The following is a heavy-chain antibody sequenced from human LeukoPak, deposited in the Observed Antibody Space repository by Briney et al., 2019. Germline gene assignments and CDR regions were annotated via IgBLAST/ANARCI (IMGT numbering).Heavy chain of an antibody. CDR1: GFTFDSYA. CDR2: ISGGSEDT. D-gene: IGHD2-2*01. V-gene: IGHV3-23*01. Sequence: GGSLRLSCTASGFTFDSYAMSWVRQAPGKGLEWVSSISGGSEDTYYADSLRGRFTIARDNSKNTLYLQMNSLRAEDTAVYYCAKDLRPYCSSSSCSTPFDYWGQGTLVTVSS. J-gene: IGHJ4*02. CDR3: AKDLRPYCSSSSCSTPFDY.